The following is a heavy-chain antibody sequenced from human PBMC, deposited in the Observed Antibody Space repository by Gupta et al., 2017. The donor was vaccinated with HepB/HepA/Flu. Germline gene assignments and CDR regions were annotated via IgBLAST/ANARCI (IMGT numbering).Heavy chain of an antibody. Sequence: QVQLQESGPGLVKPSETLSLTCTVSGDSISSYYWSWIRQPPGKALEWIAYIYYSGSTNYNPSLKSRVTTSMDTSQNQFSLKLSSVTAADTAIYYCARGRVGTGSSDYWGQGTLVTVSS. CDR1: GDSISSYY. D-gene: IGHD1-26*01. J-gene: IGHJ4*02. V-gene: IGHV4-59*08. CDR2: IYYSGST. CDR3: ARGRVGTGSSDY.